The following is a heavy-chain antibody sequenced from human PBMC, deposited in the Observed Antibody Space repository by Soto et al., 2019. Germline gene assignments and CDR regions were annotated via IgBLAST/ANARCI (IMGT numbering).Heavy chain of an antibody. V-gene: IGHV4-34*01. CDR3: ARGRARGVIKNYYYYMDV. D-gene: IGHD3-10*01. CDR1: GGSFSGYY. J-gene: IGHJ6*03. Sequence: SETLSLTCAVYGGSFSGYYWSWIRQPPGKGLEWIGEINHSGSTNYNPSLKSRVTISVDTSKNQFSLKLSSVTAADTAVYYCARGRARGVIKNYYYYMDVWGKGTTVTVSS. CDR2: INHSGST.